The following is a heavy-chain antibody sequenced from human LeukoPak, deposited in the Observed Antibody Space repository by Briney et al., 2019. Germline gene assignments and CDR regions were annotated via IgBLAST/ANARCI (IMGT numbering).Heavy chain of an antibody. Sequence: GGSLRLSCAASGFTFSNAWMSWVRQAPGKGLEWVGRIKNKTDGGTTDYAAPVKGRFTISRDDSKNTLYLQMNSLRTEDTAVYYCTTVSFISWYFDYFDYWGQGTLVTVSS. J-gene: IGHJ4*02. CDR2: IKNKTDGGTT. V-gene: IGHV3-15*01. CDR3: TTVSFISWYFDYFDY. CDR1: GFTFSNAW. D-gene: IGHD6-13*01.